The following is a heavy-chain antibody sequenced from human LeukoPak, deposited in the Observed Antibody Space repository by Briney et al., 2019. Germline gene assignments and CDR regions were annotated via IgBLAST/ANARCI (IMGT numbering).Heavy chain of an antibody. Sequence: ASVKVSCKASGYTFTGYYMHWVRQAPGQGLEWMGWINPDNGGTKYAQKFQGRVTMTRDMYISTAYIELSRLRSDDTAVYYCARDPSNSGYDYLYYFDYWGQGTLVTVSS. D-gene: IGHD5-12*01. CDR1: GYTFTGYY. V-gene: IGHV1-2*02. CDR2: INPDNGGT. CDR3: ARDPSNSGYDYLYYFDY. J-gene: IGHJ4*02.